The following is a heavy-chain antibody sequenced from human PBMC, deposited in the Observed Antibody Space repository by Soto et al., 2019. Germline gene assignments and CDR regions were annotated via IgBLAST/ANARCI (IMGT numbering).Heavy chain of an antibody. CDR1: GYPFSAFD. V-gene: IGHV1-8*01. CDR2: MNPDSGDT. D-gene: IGHD2-15*01. Sequence: QVPLVQSGAEVKKPGAPVKVSCEASGYPFSAFDINWVRQAAGQGLEWMGWMNPDSGDTAFAQRFQDRITMTRSTSISTAYMELSRLTSDDTAVYYCVRQTGGVATPGDDYWGQGTLVTVSS. J-gene: IGHJ4*02. CDR3: VRQTGGVATPGDDY.